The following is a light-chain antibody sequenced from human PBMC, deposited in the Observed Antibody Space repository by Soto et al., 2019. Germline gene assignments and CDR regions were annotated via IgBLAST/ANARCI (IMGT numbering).Light chain of an antibody. CDR2: GAS. J-gene: IGKJ4*01. CDR3: QQYNNWPLG. CDR1: QSVNSD. V-gene: IGKV3-15*01. Sequence: EIVMTQSPATLSVSPGERATLSCRASQSVNSDLAWYQQKPGQAPRLLIHGASTRVTGVPVRFSGSGSGTEFTLTISSLQSEDFAVYYCQQYNNWPLGFGGGTKVEIK.